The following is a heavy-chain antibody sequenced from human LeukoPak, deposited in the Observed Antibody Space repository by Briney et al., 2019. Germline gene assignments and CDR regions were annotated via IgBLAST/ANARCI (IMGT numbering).Heavy chain of an antibody. CDR1: GFTFSSYW. Sequence: GGSLRLSCAASGFTFSSYWMSWVRQAPGKGLEWVANIKQDGSEKYYVDSVKGRFTISRDNSKNSLYLQMNSLRAEDTAVYYCARASHAYGTLFDVFDIWGKGKMVTVSS. CDR2: IKQDGSEK. CDR3: ARASHAYGTLFDVFDI. D-gene: IGHD4-17*01. V-gene: IGHV3-7*01. J-gene: IGHJ3*02.